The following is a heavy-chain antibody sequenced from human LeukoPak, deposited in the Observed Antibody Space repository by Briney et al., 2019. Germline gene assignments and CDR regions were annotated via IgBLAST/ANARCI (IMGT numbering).Heavy chain of an antibody. CDR1: GYTFTDYY. J-gene: IGHJ4*02. D-gene: IGHD5-18*01. CDR3: ARGGIQLWFLVDY. V-gene: IGHV1-2*02. Sequence: GASVKVSCKASGYTFTDYYIHWLRQAPGHGLEWMGWINPNSGGTNYAQKFRGRVTMTRDTSISTAYMELSRLRSDDTAVYYCARGGIQLWFLVDYWGQGTLVTVSS. CDR2: INPNSGGT.